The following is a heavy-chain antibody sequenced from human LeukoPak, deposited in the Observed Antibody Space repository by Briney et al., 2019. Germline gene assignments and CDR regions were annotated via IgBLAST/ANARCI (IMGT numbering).Heavy chain of an antibody. D-gene: IGHD1-1*01. V-gene: IGHV4-34*01. CDR2: INDSGRT. J-gene: IGHJ4*02. Sequence: SETLSLTCAVYGGSFSDYNWSWLRQSPEKGLEWIGEINDSGRTHYNPSLKSRVTISVDTAKHQFSLSLSSLTAADTAVYYCARGLDLEGLDYWGQGTLVTVSS. CDR3: ARGLDLEGLDY. CDR1: GGSFSDYN.